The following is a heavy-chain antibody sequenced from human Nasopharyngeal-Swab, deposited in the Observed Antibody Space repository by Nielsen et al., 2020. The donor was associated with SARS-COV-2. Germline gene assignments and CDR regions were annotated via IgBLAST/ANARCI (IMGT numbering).Heavy chain of an antibody. CDR3: AHRKVLVGSYSY. D-gene: IGHD2-15*01. Sequence: SGPTLVKPTQTLTLTCTFSGFSLSTSGMCVSWIRQPPGKALEWLARIDWDDDKYYSTSLKTRLTISKDTSKNQVVLTMTNMDPVDTATYYCAHRKVLVGSYSYWGQGTLVTVSS. V-gene: IGHV2-70*12. CDR1: GFSLSTSGMC. CDR2: IDWDDDK. J-gene: IGHJ4*02.